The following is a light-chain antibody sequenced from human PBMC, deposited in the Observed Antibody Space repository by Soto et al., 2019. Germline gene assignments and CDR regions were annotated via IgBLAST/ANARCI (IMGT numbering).Light chain of an antibody. V-gene: IGKV2-40*01. CDR3: MQRTEFPWT. CDR1: QSLLDSDDGNTY. Sequence: DIVMTQTPLSLPVTPGEPASISCRSSQSLLDSDDGNTYLDWYLQKPGQSPQLLIYTVSYRASGVPDRFSGSGSGTDFTLKISRVEAEDVGIYYCMQRTEFPWTFGQGTKVEIK. J-gene: IGKJ1*01. CDR2: TVS.